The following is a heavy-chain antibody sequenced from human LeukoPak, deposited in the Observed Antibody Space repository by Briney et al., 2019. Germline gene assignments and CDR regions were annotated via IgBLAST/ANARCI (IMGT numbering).Heavy chain of an antibody. V-gene: IGHV3-30*18. CDR2: ISYDGSNK. J-gene: IGHJ4*02. Sequence: PGGSLRLSCAASGFTFSSYGMHWVRQAPGKGLEWVAVISYDGSNKYYADSVKGRFTISRDNAKNSLYLQMNSLRAEDTAVYYCAKGRATRGYFDYWGQGTLVTVSS. CDR3: AKGRATRGYFDY. D-gene: IGHD2-15*01. CDR1: GFTFSSYG.